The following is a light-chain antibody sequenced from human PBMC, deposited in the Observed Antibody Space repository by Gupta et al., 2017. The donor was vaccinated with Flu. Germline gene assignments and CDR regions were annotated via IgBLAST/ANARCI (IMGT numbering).Light chain of an antibody. CDR2: AAS. Sequence: GDRVTITCRASQGIRNDLGWYQQKPGKTPKLLIYAASNLQSGVPSRFSGSGSGTDFTLTVSSLQPEDFATYYCLQDYSYPRTFGQGTKVEIK. V-gene: IGKV1-6*01. J-gene: IGKJ1*01. CDR1: QGIRND. CDR3: LQDYSYPRT.